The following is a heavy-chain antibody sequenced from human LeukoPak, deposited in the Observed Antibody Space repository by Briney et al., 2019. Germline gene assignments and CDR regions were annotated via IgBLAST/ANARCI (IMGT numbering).Heavy chain of an antibody. V-gene: IGHV3-48*03. CDR3: ARDASHFDSSGYFHNYYYGMDV. CDR2: IGNDGRMM. J-gene: IGHJ6*02. D-gene: IGHD3-22*01. CDR1: GFTLSSHP. Sequence: GGSLRLSCAASGFTLSSHPMNWVRQAPGKGLEWVSYIGNDGRMMYYADSVKGRFTISRDSAKNSLYLQMNSLGADDTAVYYRARDASHFDSSGYFHNYYYGMDVWGQGTTVTVSS.